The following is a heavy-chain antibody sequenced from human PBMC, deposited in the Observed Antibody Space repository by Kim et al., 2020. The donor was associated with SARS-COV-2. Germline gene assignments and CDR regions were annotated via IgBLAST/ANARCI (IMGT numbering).Heavy chain of an antibody. V-gene: IGHV3-30-3*01. CDR3: ARDSEWEPLYYFDY. CDR1: GFTFSSYA. J-gene: IGHJ4*02. D-gene: IGHD1-26*01. CDR2: ISYDGSNK. Sequence: GGSLRLPCAASGFTFSSYAMHWVRQAPGMGLEWVAVISYDGSNKYYADSVRSRFTISRDNSKNTLYLQMNSLRAEDTAVYYCARDSEWEPLYYFDYWGQGTLVTVS.